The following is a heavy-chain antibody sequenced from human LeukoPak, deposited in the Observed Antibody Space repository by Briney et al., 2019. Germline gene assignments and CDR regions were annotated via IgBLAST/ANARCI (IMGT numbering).Heavy chain of an antibody. CDR1: GYSFTSFW. CDR3: ARTMVRGVITSSFDF. Sequence: GESLKLSCKGSGYSFTSFWIGWLRQMPGKGLEWMGIIYPSDSDTRYSTSFQGQVTISADKSVSTAYLQWSSLDASDTAMYYCARTMVRGVITSSFDFWGQGTLVTVSS. CDR2: IYPSDSDT. V-gene: IGHV5-51*01. J-gene: IGHJ4*02. D-gene: IGHD3-10*01.